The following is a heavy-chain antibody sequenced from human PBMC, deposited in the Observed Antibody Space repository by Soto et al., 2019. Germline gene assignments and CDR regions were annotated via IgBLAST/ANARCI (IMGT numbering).Heavy chain of an antibody. CDR1: VGSISSHY. CDR2: IYYSGST. D-gene: IGHD6-13*01. J-gene: IGHJ5*02. V-gene: IGHV4-59*11. Sequence: PSETLSLTCTVSVGSISSHYWSWIRQPPGKGLEWIGYIYYSGSTNYNPSLKSRVTISVDTSKNQFSLKLSSVTAADTAVYYCARGPYSSSWGWFDPWGQGTLVTVSS. CDR3: ARGPYSSSWGWFDP.